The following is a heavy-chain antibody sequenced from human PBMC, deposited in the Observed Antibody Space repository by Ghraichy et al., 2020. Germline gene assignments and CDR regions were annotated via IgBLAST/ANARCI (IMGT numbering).Heavy chain of an antibody. CDR3: ARDYGGYFDY. CDR1: GGSISSGGYS. Sequence: SETLSLTCAVSGGSISSGGYSWSWIRQPPGKGLEWIGYIYHSGSTYYNPSLKSRVTISVDRSKNQFSLKLSSVTAADTAVYYCARDYGGYFDYWGQGTLVTVSS. J-gene: IGHJ4*02. CDR2: IYHSGST. V-gene: IGHV4-30-2*01. D-gene: IGHD4-23*01.